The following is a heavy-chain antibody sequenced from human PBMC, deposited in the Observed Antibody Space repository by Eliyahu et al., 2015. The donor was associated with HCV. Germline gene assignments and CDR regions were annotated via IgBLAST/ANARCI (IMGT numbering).Heavy chain of an antibody. V-gene: IGHV5-51*01. CDR1: GYSFTSYW. D-gene: IGHD2-2*02. CDR2: IYPGDSDT. Sequence: EVQLVQSGAEVKKPGESLKISCKGSGYSFTSYWIGWVRQMPGKGLEWMGIIYPGDSDTRYSPSFQGQVTISADKSISTAYLQWSSLKASDTAMYYCARQYVRCSSTSCYNLLAFDIWGQGTMVTVSS. CDR3: ARQYVRCSSTSCYNLLAFDI. J-gene: IGHJ3*02.